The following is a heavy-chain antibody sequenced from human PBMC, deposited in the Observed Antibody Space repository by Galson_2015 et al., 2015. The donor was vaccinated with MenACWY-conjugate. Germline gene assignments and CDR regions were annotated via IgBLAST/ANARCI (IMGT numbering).Heavy chain of an antibody. CDR2: IYWDDDR. CDR1: GFSLTTSGVG. V-gene: IGHV2-5*02. D-gene: IGHD3-16*01. CDR3: VHIVITYGGLSGDDAFDV. J-gene: IGHJ3*01. Sequence: PALVKPTQTLTLTCTFSGFSLTTSGVGVGWIRQPPGKALVWLALIYWDDDRRYSPSLRTRLAITKDTSRNQVVFTMANMDPVDTATYYCVHIVITYGGLSGDDAFDVWGLGTVVTVSS.